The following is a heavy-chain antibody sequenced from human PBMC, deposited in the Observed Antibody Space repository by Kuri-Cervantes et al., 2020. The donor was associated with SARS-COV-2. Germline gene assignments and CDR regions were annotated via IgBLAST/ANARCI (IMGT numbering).Heavy chain of an antibody. CDR2: ITYDGSIK. D-gene: IGHD3-3*01. Sequence: GGSLRLSCAASGFTFSSYGMHWVRQAPGKGLEWVAVITYDGSIKYYADSVKGRFTISRDNSKNTLYLQMNSLRAEDTAVYYCAKGFTNFGVVSFPLLYYYGMDVWGQGTTVTVSS. CDR3: AKGFTNFGVVSFPLLYYYGMDV. V-gene: IGHV3-30*18. CDR1: GFTFSSYG. J-gene: IGHJ6*02.